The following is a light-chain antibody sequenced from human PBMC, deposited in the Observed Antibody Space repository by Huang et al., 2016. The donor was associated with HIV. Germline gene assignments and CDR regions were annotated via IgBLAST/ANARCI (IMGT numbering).Light chain of an antibody. V-gene: IGKV1-39*01. CDR2: AAS. Sequence: DIQMTQSPSSLSASVGDRVTITCRASQTISNYLNWYQQKPRKAPKLLIYAASDLQSGVPSRFSGRGSGTDFTLTISSLQPEDSATYYCQQSSISPWTFGQGTRVEIK. J-gene: IGKJ1*01. CDR3: QQSSISPWT. CDR1: QTISNY.